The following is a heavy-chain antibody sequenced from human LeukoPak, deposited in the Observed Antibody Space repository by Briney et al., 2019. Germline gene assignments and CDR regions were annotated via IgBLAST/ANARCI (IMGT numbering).Heavy chain of an antibody. CDR1: GYSISSGYY. D-gene: IGHD3-3*01. CDR3: ARFAPTLLRFLEWLFPDY. CDR2: IYHSGST. J-gene: IGHJ4*02. Sequence: SSETLSLTCTVSGYSISSGYYWGWIRQPPGKGLEWIGSIYHSGSTYYNPSLKSRVTISVDTSKNQFSLKLSSVTAADTAVYYCARFAPTLLRFLEWLFPDYWGQGTLVTVSS. V-gene: IGHV4-38-2*02.